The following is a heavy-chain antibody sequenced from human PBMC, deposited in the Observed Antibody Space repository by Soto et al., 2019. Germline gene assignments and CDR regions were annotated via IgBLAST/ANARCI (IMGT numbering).Heavy chain of an antibody. D-gene: IGHD2-15*01. CDR2: INPSGGRT. V-gene: IGHV1-46*03. Sequence: QVQLVQSGAEVKKPGASVKVSCKASGYTFTSYYMHWVRQAPGQGLEWMGIINPSGGRTSYAQKVQGRVTMTRDTSTSTVYIELSSLRTEDTAVYYCARGRDIVVVVAATLRFDPWGQGTLVTVSS. J-gene: IGHJ5*02. CDR3: ARGRDIVVVVAATLRFDP. CDR1: GYTFTSYY.